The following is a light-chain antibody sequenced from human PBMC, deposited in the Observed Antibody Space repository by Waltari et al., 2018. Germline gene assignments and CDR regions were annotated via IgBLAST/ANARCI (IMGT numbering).Light chain of an antibody. V-gene: IGLV3-1*01. J-gene: IGLJ2*01. Sequence: SYELTQPPSVSVSPGQTASITCSGDKLGDKYVSWYQLKPGQSPVLVIYQDSQRPSGIPERFSGSNSGNTATLTISGTQAMDEADYYGQAWDSSTVVFGGGTKLTVL. CDR1: KLGDKY. CDR2: QDS. CDR3: QAWDSSTVV.